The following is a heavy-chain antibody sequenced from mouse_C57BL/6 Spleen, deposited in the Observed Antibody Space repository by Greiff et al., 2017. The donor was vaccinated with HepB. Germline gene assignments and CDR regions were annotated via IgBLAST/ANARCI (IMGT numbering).Heavy chain of an antibody. D-gene: IGHD2-5*01. CDR1: GFNFKDYY. CDR2: IDPEDGET. J-gene: IGHJ4*01. Sequence: EVQGVQPGAELVKPGASVKLSCTASGFNFKDYYMHWVKQRPEQGLEWIGRIDPEDGETKYAPKFQGKATITADTSSNTAYLQLSSLTSEDTAVYYCARSYNSNFYAMDYWGQGTSVTVSS. CDR3: ARSYNSNFYAMDY. V-gene: IGHV14-2*01.